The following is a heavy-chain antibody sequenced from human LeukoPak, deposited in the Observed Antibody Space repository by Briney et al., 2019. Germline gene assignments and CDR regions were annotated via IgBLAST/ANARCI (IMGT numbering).Heavy chain of an antibody. J-gene: IGHJ4*02. CDR1: GFTFSSFW. V-gene: IGHV3-74*03. CDR2: VSDDGSTT. D-gene: IGHD6-25*01. CDR3: ARVIRSGWEGELSD. Sequence: PAGSLRLSCAASGFTFSSFWMHWVRQAPGKGLVWVSRVSDDGSTTTYADSVKGRFTISRDNAKNTLYLQLNSLRPDDTAVYYCARVIRSGWEGELSDWGQGTLVTVSS.